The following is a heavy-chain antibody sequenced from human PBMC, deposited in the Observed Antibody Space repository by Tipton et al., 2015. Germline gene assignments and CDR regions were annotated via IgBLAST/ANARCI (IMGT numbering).Heavy chain of an antibody. CDR3: ARGIWAYYYAMDV. D-gene: IGHD3-16*01. CDR2: IYGGGST. Sequence: SLRLSCAASGFNVKNYYMTWVRQAPGKGLEWVSIIYGGGSTYYADSVKGRFTIFRDNSKNTLSLEMNSLRADDTAVYYCARGIWAYYYAMDVWGQGTTVTVSS. J-gene: IGHJ6*02. V-gene: IGHV3-53*01. CDR1: GFNVKNYY.